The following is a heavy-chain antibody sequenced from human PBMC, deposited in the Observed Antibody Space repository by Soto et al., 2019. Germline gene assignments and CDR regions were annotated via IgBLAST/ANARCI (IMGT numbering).Heavy chain of an antibody. CDR1: GFTFSSYG. CDR3: AKRVAITVVGSGWCDP. Sequence: QVQLVESGGGVVQPGRSLRLSCAASGFTFSSYGMHWVRQAPGKGLEWVVVISYDGSNKYYADSVKGRFTISRDNSKNTLYLQLNSLRVEDTAVYYCAKRVAITVVGSGWCDPWGQGTLVTVSS. D-gene: IGHD6-19*01. V-gene: IGHV3-30*18. CDR2: ISYDGSNK. J-gene: IGHJ5*02.